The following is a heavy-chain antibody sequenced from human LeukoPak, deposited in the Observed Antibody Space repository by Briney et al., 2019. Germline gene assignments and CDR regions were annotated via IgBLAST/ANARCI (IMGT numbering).Heavy chain of an antibody. J-gene: IGHJ4*02. Sequence: PSETLSLTCAVYGGSFSGYYWSWIRQPPGKGLEWIGEINHSGGTNYNPSLKSRVTISVDTSKNQFSLKLSSVTAADTAVYYCARQAARGFDYWGQGTLVTVSS. CDR3: ARQAARGFDY. CDR1: GGSFSGYY. D-gene: IGHD6-6*01. CDR2: INHSGGT. V-gene: IGHV4-34*01.